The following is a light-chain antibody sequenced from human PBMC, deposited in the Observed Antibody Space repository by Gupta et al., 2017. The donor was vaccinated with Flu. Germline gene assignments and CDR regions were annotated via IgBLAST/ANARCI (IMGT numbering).Light chain of an antibody. J-gene: IGLJ3*02. Sequence: QALVPPEPSLTVSPCGTVTRTCGSSTGAVTSDHYPYWVQQKPDQAPRTLIYDTDNKHPWTPARFSGSLRGDKAALTLSGAQPEDEADYYCLLAYRGPRVFGGGTKLTVV. CDR2: DTD. V-gene: IGLV7-46*01. CDR1: TGAVTSDHY. CDR3: LLAYRGPRV.